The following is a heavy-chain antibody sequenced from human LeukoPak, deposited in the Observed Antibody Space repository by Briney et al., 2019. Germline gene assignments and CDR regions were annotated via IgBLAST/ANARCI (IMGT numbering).Heavy chain of an antibody. J-gene: IGHJ4*02. CDR2: ISGSGGST. Sequence: GGSLRLSCAASGFTFSSYAMSWVRQAPGKGLEWVSAISGSGGSTYYADSVKGRFAISRDNSKNTLYLQMNSLRAEDTAVYYCARANTAMGEHYWGQGTLVTVSS. D-gene: IGHD5-18*01. V-gene: IGHV3-23*01. CDR1: GFTFSSYA. CDR3: ARANTAMGEHY.